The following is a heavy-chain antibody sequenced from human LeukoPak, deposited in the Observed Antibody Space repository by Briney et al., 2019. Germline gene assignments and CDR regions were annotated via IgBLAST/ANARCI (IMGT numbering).Heavy chain of an antibody. V-gene: IGHV3-23*01. CDR2: ISAGATRT. Sequence: GGSLRLSCAASGFTFSSYSMNWVRQAPGKGLEWVSGISAGATRTYYAGSVKGRFTISRDNSMNTLYLHMNSLRAEDTAVYYCAKYAMREIFFGDYWGQGTLVAVSS. CDR3: AKYAMREIFFGDY. J-gene: IGHJ4*02. D-gene: IGHD3-3*01. CDR1: GFTFSSYS.